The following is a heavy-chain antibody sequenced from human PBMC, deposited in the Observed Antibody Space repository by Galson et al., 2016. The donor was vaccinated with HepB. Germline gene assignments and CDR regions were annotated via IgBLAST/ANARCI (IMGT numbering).Heavy chain of an antibody. CDR2: ISASNGDT. V-gene: IGHV1-18*01. CDR1: GYTFTNYG. J-gene: IGHJ4*02. CDR3: ARTAVSGPSFFSF. Sequence: SVKVSCKASGYTFTNYGIAWVRQAPGQGLEWMGWISASNGDTNYAQNLQGRVTMTTDTSTSTAYMELRSLRSDDTAVYSCARTAVSGPSFFSFWGQGTLVTVSS. D-gene: IGHD4-17*01.